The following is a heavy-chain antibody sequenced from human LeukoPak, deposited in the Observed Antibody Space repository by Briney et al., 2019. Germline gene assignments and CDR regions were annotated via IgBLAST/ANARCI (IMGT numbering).Heavy chain of an antibody. V-gene: IGHV3-48*03. CDR2: ISSSGSTI. CDR3: AELGITMIGGV. J-gene: IGHJ6*04. Sequence: GGSLRLSCAASGFTFSSYEMNWVRQAPGKGLEWVSYISSSGSTIYYADSVKGRFTISRDNAKNPLYLQMNSLRAEDTAVYYCAELGITMIGGVWGRGTTVTISS. D-gene: IGHD3-10*02. CDR1: GFTFSSYE.